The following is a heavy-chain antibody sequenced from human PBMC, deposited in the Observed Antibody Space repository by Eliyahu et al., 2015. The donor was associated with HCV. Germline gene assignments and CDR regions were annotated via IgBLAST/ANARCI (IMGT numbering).Heavy chain of an antibody. CDR1: GFTVXSNY. CDR2: TSSGGTT. V-gene: IGHV3-66*02. CDR3: ARDLNY. J-gene: IGHJ4*02. Sequence: EVQLVESGGALVXPGGSLXXCGAAAGFTVXSNYMSWVRQAPGKGLEWVSVTSSGGTTSYTDSVKGRFTISRDNSKNTVYLQMNSLRAEDTAVYYCARDLNYWGQGTLVTVSS.